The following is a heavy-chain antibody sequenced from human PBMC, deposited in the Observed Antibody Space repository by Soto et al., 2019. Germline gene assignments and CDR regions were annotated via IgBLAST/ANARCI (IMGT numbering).Heavy chain of an antibody. CDR2: IVPIVDTS. Sequence: QVQLVQSGAEVRQPASSVKVSCKTSRGTFSSYAISWVRQAPGQGLEWMGGIVPIVDTSTYAQKFQGRVTITADESTSTAYMGLSSLRSDDTAIYYCVRVVAIPGYPDNWGQGTLVTVSS. J-gene: IGHJ4*02. V-gene: IGHV1-69*12. D-gene: IGHD5-12*01. CDR3: VRVVAIPGYPDN. CDR1: RGTFSSYA.